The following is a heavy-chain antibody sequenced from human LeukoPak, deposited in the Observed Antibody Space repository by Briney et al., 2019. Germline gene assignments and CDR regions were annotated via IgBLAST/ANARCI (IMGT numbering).Heavy chain of an antibody. CDR2: INHSGST. CDR3: ARRREGSSSVDS. J-gene: IGHJ4*02. Sequence: SETLSLTCAVYGGSFSGYYWSWIRQPPGKGLEWIGEINHSGSTNYNPSLKSRVTMSVDTSKNQFSLKLSSVTAADTAVYYCARRREGSSSVDSWGQGTLVTVSS. D-gene: IGHD6-6*01. V-gene: IGHV4-34*01. CDR1: GGSFSGYY.